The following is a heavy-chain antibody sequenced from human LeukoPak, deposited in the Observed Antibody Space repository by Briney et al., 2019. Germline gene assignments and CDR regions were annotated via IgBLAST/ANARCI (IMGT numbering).Heavy chain of an antibody. J-gene: IGHJ3*02. CDR3: ARAYYLGAFDI. V-gene: IGHV3-66*01. CDR2: IYSGGST. CDR1: GFTVSSNY. D-gene: IGHD1-26*01. Sequence: GGSLRLSCAASGFTVSSNYMSWVRQAPGKGLEWVSVIYSGGSTYYADSVKGRFTISRDNSKNTLYLQMNSLRAEDTAVYYCARAYYLGAFDIWGQGTMVTVSS.